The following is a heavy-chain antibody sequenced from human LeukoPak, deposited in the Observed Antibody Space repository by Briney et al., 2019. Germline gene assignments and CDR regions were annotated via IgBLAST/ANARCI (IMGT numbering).Heavy chain of an antibody. J-gene: IGHJ5*02. Sequence: SETLSLTCTVSGASVTTFYWSWFRQPPGKGLEWIGYIYYSGVTNYNPSLKSRVTMSVDTSKNQLSLKVTSVTAADTAIYYCARDPAVHEWFDPWGQGILVTVSS. CDR2: IYYSGVT. CDR3: ARDPAVHEWFDP. D-gene: IGHD6-19*01. V-gene: IGHV4-59*02. CDR1: GASVTTFY.